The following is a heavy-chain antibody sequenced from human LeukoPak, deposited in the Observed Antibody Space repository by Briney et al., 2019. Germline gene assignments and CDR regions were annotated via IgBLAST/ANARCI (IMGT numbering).Heavy chain of an antibody. Sequence: ASVKVSCKASGYSFTSYGISWVRQAPGQGLEWMGWISAYNGNTNYAQKVQGRVTMTTDTSTSTVYMELRSLRSDDTAVYYCARDEDRTMMSDYWGQGTLVTVSS. J-gene: IGHJ4*02. CDR1: GYSFTSYG. CDR3: ARDEDRTMMSDY. CDR2: ISAYNGNT. D-gene: IGHD3-22*01. V-gene: IGHV1-18*01.